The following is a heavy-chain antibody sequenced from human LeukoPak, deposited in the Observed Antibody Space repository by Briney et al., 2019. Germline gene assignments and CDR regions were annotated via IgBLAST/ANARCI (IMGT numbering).Heavy chain of an antibody. Sequence: ASVKVSCKASGYTSTSYDINWVRQATGQGLEWMGWMNPNSGNTGYAQKFQGRVTMTRNTSISTAYMELSSLRSEDTAVYYCARSYSTVAPIDYWGQGTLVTVS. V-gene: IGHV1-8*01. CDR3: ARSYSTVAPIDY. CDR1: GYTSTSYD. J-gene: IGHJ4*02. D-gene: IGHD6-19*01. CDR2: MNPNSGNT.